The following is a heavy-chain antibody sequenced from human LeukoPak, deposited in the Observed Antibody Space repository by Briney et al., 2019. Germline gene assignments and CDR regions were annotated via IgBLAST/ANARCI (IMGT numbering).Heavy chain of an antibody. Sequence: KPSETLSLTCTVSGGSISSYYWSWIRQPPGKGLEWIGYIYYSGSTNYNPSLKSRVTISVDTSKNQFSLKLRSVTAADTAVYYCARSQSGYDWALGYWGQGTLVTVSS. CDR1: GGSISSYY. D-gene: IGHD5-12*01. V-gene: IGHV4-59*08. CDR2: IYYSGST. J-gene: IGHJ4*02. CDR3: ARSQSGYDWALGY.